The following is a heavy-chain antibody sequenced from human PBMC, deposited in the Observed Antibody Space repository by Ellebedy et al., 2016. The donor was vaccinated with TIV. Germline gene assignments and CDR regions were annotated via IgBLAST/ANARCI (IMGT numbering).Heavy chain of an antibody. D-gene: IGHD2-15*01. J-gene: IGHJ4*02. CDR3: ARGGSVLVDY. CDR2: SNGYGSLT. Sequence: GESLKISCAAPGFTFSNFWMHWLRQVPGKGLLWVSRSNGYGSLTNYADSVTGRFTVSRDNAKNTLDLQMDSLRAEDTAIYYCARGGSVLVDYWGQGTLVTVSS. V-gene: IGHV3-74*01. CDR1: GFTFSNFW.